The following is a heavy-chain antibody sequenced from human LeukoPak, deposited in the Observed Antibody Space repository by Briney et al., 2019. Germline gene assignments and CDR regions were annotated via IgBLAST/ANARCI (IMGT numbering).Heavy chain of an antibody. D-gene: IGHD1-26*01. Sequence: ASVKVSCKASGHTFTSYYIHWVRQAPGQGLEWMGIINPSGGSTSYTQKFQGRVTMTRDTSTSTVYMELSSLRSEDTAVYYCAREAGIVGTSNYYYAMDVWGQGTTVTVSS. CDR1: GHTFTSYY. CDR2: INPSGGST. V-gene: IGHV1-46*01. CDR3: AREAGIVGTSNYYYAMDV. J-gene: IGHJ6*02.